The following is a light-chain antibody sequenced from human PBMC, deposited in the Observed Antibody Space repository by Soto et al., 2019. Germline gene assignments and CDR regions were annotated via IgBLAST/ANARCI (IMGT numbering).Light chain of an antibody. CDR3: HQSYSLPVP. Sequence: DIQMTQSPSSLSASVGDRVTITCRASQTTNNYLNWYQQKPGKAPKVLIYAASSLKSGVPSRFSGSGSGTDFTLTISSLQPEDFATYFCHQSYSLPVPFGQGTRRHIK. CDR1: QTTNNY. J-gene: IGKJ5*01. CDR2: AAS. V-gene: IGKV1-39*01.